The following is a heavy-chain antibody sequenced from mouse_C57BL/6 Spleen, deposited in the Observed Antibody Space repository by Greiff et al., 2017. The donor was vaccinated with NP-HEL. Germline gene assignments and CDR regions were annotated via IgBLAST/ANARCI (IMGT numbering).Heavy chain of an antibody. CDR3: ARSTTVVARGVYFDY. CDR2: IYPGDGDT. J-gene: IGHJ2*01. Sequence: VQLQQSGPELVKPGASVKISCKASGYAFSSSWMNWVKQRPGKGLEWIGRIYPGDGDTNYNGKFKGKATLTADKSSSTAYMQLSSLTSEDSAVYFCARSTTVVARGVYFDYWGQGTTLTVSS. V-gene: IGHV1-82*01. CDR1: GYAFSSSW. D-gene: IGHD1-1*01.